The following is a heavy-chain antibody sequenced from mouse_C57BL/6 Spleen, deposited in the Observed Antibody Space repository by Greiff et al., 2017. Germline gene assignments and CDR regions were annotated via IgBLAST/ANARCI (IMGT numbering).Heavy chain of an antibody. CDR1: GYTFTDYN. Sequence: EVQLQESGPELVKPGASVKIPCKASGYTFTDYNMDWVKQSHGKSLEWIGDINPNNGGTIYNQKFKGKATLTVDKSSSTAYMELRSLTSEDTAVYYCARSGGEDYDGGLYAMDYWGQGTSVTVSS. D-gene: IGHD2-4*01. V-gene: IGHV1-18*01. CDR2: INPNNGGT. CDR3: ARSGGEDYDGGLYAMDY. J-gene: IGHJ4*01.